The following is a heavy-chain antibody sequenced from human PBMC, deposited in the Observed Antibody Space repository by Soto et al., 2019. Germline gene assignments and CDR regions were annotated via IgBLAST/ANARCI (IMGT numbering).Heavy chain of an antibody. CDR1: GYIVSSNTGA. CDR2: TYYRSKWYN. CDR3: ARGSAFDI. V-gene: IGHV6-1*01. J-gene: IGHJ3*02. Sequence: SQTLSLPCAISGYIVSSNTGAWNLIRQSPSRGLEWLGRTYYRSKWYNDYAPSVKGRITINPDTSSNRFSLQLNSVTPEDTAVYYCARGSAFDIWGQGTMVTVSS.